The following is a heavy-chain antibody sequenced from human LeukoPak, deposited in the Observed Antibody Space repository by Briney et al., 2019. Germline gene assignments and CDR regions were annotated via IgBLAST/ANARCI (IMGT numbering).Heavy chain of an antibody. Sequence: SGGSLRLSCAASGFTFTSCSMNWVRQAPGKGLEWVSSISSSSSNIYYADSVKGRLTISRDNAKNSLYLQMNSLRAEDTAVYYCARDPADYGDYYYYYGMDVWGQGTTVTVSS. V-gene: IGHV3-21*01. CDR1: GFTFTSCS. D-gene: IGHD4-17*01. CDR3: ARDPADYGDYYYYYGMDV. CDR2: ISSSSSNI. J-gene: IGHJ6*02.